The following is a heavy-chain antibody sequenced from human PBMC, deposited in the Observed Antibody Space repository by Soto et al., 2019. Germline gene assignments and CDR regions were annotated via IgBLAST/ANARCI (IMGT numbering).Heavy chain of an antibody. Sequence: QVHLVQSGAEVKKPGASVKVSCKSSGYTFTDYGFSWVRQAPGQGLEWLGWISAYNGNTNYGQKLQGRVTMPADTSTSTVYMELRSLRSDDTAVYYCAGGGWHTFFDYWGQGTLVTVSS. CDR2: ISAYNGNT. D-gene: IGHD3-16*01. J-gene: IGHJ4*02. CDR1: GYTFTDYG. CDR3: AGGGWHTFFDY. V-gene: IGHV1-18*04.